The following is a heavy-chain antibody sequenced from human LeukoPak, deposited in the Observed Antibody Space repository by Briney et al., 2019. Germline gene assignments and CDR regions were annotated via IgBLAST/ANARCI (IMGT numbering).Heavy chain of an antibody. V-gene: IGHV1-8*03. CDR3: ARGEGELRFLEAYFDY. J-gene: IGHJ4*02. D-gene: IGHD3-3*01. Sequence: ASVKVSCKASGYTFTSYDINWVRQATGQGLEWMGWMNPNSGNTGYAQKFQGRVTITRNTSISTAYMELSSLRSEDTAVYYCARGEGELRFLEAYFDYWGQGTLVTVSS. CDR1: GYTFTSYD. CDR2: MNPNSGNT.